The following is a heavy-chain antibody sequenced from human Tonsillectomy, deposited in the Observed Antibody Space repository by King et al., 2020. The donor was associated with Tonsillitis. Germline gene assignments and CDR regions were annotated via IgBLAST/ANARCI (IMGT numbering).Heavy chain of an antibody. CDR3: ARDFYGSGSYFPPYFDY. D-gene: IGHD3-10*01. J-gene: IGHJ4*02. Sequence: VQLVESGGGLIQPGGSLRLSCSASGFTVTSNYMSWVRQAPGKGLEWVSVIYSGGSTYYADSVKGRFTISRDNSKNTLYLQMNGLRAEDTAVYYCARDFYGSGSYFPPYFDYWGQGTLVTVSS. V-gene: IGHV3-53*01. CDR1: GFTVTSNY. CDR2: IYSGGST.